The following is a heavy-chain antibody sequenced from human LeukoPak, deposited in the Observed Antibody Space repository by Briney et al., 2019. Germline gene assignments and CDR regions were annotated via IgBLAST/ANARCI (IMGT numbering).Heavy chain of an antibody. J-gene: IGHJ4*02. D-gene: IGHD3-9*01. Sequence: SETLSLTCTVSGGSISSSSYYWGWIRQPPGKGLEWFGSIYYSGSTYYNPSLKSRVTISVDTSKNQFSLKLSSVTAADTAVYYCARLEVDDILTGYYPAYYFDYWGQGTLVTVSS. CDR3: ARLEVDDILTGYYPAYYFDY. CDR2: IYYSGST. CDR1: GGSISSSSYY. V-gene: IGHV4-39*01.